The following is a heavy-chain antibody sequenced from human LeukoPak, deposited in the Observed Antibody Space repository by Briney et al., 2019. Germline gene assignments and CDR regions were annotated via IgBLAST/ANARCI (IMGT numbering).Heavy chain of an antibody. CDR1: GYSFTSYW. CDR3: AKQSDIVVEPAVFDP. CDR2: IYPGDSDT. J-gene: IGHJ5*02. Sequence: GESLKISCKGSGYSFTSYWIGWVRQMPGKGLEWMGIIYPGDSDTRYSPSFQGQVTISADKSISTAYLQWSSLKASDTAMYYCAKQSDIVVEPAVFDPWGQGTLVTVSS. V-gene: IGHV5-51*01. D-gene: IGHD2-2*01.